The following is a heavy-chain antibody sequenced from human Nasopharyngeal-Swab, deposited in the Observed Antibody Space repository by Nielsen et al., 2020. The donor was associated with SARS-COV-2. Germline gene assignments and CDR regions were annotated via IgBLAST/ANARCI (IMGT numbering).Heavy chain of an antibody. D-gene: IGHD2-15*01. CDR1: GYTFTSYY. CDR3: AREGYCSGGSCYSGVDY. J-gene: IGHJ4*02. Sequence: SVKVCKASGYTFTSYYMHWVRQAPGQGLEWMGIINPSGGSTSYAQKFQGRVTMTRDTSTSTVYMELSSLRSEDTAVYYCAREGYCSGGSCYSGVDYWGQGTLVTVSS. CDR2: INPSGGST. V-gene: IGHV1-46*01.